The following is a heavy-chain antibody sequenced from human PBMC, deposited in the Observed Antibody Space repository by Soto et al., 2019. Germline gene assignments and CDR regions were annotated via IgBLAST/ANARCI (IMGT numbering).Heavy chain of an antibody. J-gene: IGHJ6*02. CDR1: GYTFTGYY. Sequence: ASVKVSCKASGYTFTGYYMHWVRQAPGQGLEWMGWINPNSGGTNYAQKFQGRVTMTRDTSISTAYMELSRLRSDDTAVYYCARDLSITGSVDYYYYGMDVWGQGTLVTVSS. D-gene: IGHD1-20*01. CDR2: INPNSGGT. V-gene: IGHV1-2*02. CDR3: ARDLSITGSVDYYYYGMDV.